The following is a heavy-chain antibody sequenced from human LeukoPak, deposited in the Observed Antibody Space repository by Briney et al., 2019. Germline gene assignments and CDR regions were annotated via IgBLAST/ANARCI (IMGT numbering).Heavy chain of an antibody. CDR1: GYSTSSGYY. V-gene: IGHV4-38-2*01. Sequence: PSETLSLTCAVSGYSTSSGYYWGWIRQPPGKGREWIGSIYHSGSTYYNPSLKSRVTISVDTSKNQFSLKLSSVTAADTAVYYCARGPPGGRNNWFDPWGQGTLVTVSS. D-gene: IGHD4-23*01. J-gene: IGHJ5*02. CDR2: IYHSGST. CDR3: ARGPPGGRNNWFDP.